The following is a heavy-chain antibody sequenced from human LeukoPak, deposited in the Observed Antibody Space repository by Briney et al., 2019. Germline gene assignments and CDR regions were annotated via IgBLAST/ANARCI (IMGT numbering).Heavy chain of an antibody. V-gene: IGHV3-23*01. Sequence: GGSLRLSCAASGFTFSSYWMSWVRQAPGKGLEWVSAISGSGGSTYYADSVKGRFTISRDNSKNTLYLQMNSLRAEDTAVYYCAVGYCSSTSCRNWFDPWGQGTLVTVSS. CDR3: AVGYCSSTSCRNWFDP. D-gene: IGHD2-2*01. CDR2: ISGSGGST. J-gene: IGHJ5*02. CDR1: GFTFSSYW.